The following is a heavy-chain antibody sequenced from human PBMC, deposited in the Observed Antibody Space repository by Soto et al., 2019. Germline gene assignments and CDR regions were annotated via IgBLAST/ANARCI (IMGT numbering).Heavy chain of an antibody. CDR3: ARDLVGGIAVAGNFDY. CDR1: GGTFSSYA. CDR2: VIPIFGTA. J-gene: IGHJ4*02. V-gene: IGHV1-69*01. D-gene: IGHD6-19*01. Sequence: QVQLVQSGAEVKKPGSSVKVSCKASGGTFSSYAISWVRQAPGQGPEWMGGVIPIFGTANYAQKFQGRVTITADESTSTAYMELSSLRSEDTAVYYCARDLVGGIAVAGNFDYWGQGTLVTVSS.